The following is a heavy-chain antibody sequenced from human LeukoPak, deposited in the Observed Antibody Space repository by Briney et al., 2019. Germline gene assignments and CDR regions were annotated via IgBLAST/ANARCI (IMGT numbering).Heavy chain of an antibody. CDR3: ARERGEYCSGSACFLFDY. D-gene: IGHD2-15*01. CDR2: IYYSGST. J-gene: IGHJ4*02. CDR1: GGSISSSSYY. Sequence: SETLSLTCTVSGGSISSSSYYWGWIRQPPGKGLEWIGSIYYSGSTYYNPSLKSRVTISVDTSKNQFSLKLSSVTAADTAVYYCARERGEYCSGSACFLFDYWGQGTLVTVSS. V-gene: IGHV4-39*07.